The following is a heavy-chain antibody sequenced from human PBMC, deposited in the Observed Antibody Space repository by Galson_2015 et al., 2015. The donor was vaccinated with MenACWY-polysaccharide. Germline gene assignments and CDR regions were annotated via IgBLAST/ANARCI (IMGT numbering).Heavy chain of an antibody. CDR2: ISFSGAGT. V-gene: IGHV3-23*01. Sequence: SLRLSCAASGFTFSSSAMSWVRQAPGKGLEWVSAISFSGAGTLYADSVKGRFTISRDNLKNILSLQMNSLRAEDTAVFYCASHGGPTGHWYFDLWGRGTLVTVSS. CDR3: ASHGGPTGHWYFDL. J-gene: IGHJ2*01. CDR1: GFTFSSSA. D-gene: IGHD4-23*01.